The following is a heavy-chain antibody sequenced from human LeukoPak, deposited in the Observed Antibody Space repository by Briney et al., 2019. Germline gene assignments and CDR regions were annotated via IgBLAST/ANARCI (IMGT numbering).Heavy chain of an antibody. J-gene: IGHJ4*02. V-gene: IGHV3-48*03. CDR2: ISSSGRNI. Sequence: PGGSKRLSCAASGFTFSNYEFNWVRQAPGKGLEWVSYISSSGRNIYYADSVKGRFTISRDNVKNLLYLQMNSLRAEDTAVYYCARDLVQLWSKDFWGQGTLHRLL. CDR3: ARDLVQLWSKDF. D-gene: IGHD5-18*01. CDR1: GFTFSNYE.